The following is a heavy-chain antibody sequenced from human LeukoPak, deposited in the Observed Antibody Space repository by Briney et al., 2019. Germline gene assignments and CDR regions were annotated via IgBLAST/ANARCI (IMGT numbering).Heavy chain of an antibody. D-gene: IGHD3-10*01. J-gene: IGHJ3*02. CDR2: MNPNSGNT. Sequence: ASVKVSCKASGYTFTSYDINWVRQATGQGLEWMGWMNPNSGNTGYAQKFQGRVTMTRNTSISTAYMELSSLRSEDTAVYYCARGYRYYGSGEYAFDIWGQGTMVTVSS. CDR3: ARGYRYYGSGEYAFDI. CDR1: GYTFTSYD. V-gene: IGHV1-8*01.